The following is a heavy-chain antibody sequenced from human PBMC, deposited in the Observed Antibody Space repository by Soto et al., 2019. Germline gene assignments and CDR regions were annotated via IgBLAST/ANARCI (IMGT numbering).Heavy chain of an antibody. J-gene: IGHJ4*02. CDR3: ARRLYGDYDY. CDR2: ISTYNGNT. CDR1: GYSFTTSG. D-gene: IGHD4-17*01. Sequence: ASVKVSCKASGYSFTTSGITWVRQAPGQGLEWMGWISTYNGNTNYAQKLQDRVTLTTDTSTSTAYMELRSLRSDDTAVYYCARRLYGDYDYWGKGTLITVSS. V-gene: IGHV1-18*01.